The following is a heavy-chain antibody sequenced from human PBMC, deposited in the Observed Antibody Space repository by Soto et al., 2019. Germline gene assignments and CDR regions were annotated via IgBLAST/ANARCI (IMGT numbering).Heavy chain of an antibody. V-gene: IGHV3-23*01. D-gene: IGHD1-1*01. CDR2: ISGSGGST. CDR3: AKDPGHRLEPDY. CDR1: GFTFSSYA. Sequence: EVQLLESGGGLVQPGGSLRLSCAASGFTFSSYAMSWVRQAPGKGLEWVSAISGSGGSTYYADSVKGRFTISRDNSKNTLYLHMNSLRAEDTAVYYCAKDPGHRLEPDYWGQGTLVTVSS. J-gene: IGHJ4*02.